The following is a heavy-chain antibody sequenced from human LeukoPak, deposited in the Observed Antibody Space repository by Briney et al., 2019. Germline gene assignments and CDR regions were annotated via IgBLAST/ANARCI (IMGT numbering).Heavy chain of an antibody. V-gene: IGHV3-30*18. CDR1: GFTFSSYG. CDR3: AKDRLVWEGD. Sequence: GGSLRLSCAASGFTFSSYGMHWVRQAPGKGLEWVAVISFDGSNKHYADSVKGRFTISRDNSKNTLYLQMNSLRAEDTAVYYCAKDRLVWEGDWGQGTLVTVSS. J-gene: IGHJ4*02. D-gene: IGHD2-8*01. CDR2: ISFDGSNK.